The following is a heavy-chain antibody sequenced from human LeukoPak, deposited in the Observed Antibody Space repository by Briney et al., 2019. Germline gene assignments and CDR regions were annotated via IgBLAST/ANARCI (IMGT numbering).Heavy chain of an antibody. CDR2: IYTSGST. CDR3: ARGRYYYGSGSYYNVYYFDY. Sequence: PSETLSLTCIVSGGFMSNYYWSWIRQPAGKGLEWIGRIYTSGSTNYNPSLKSRVTISVDTSKNQFSLKLSSVTAADTAVYYCARGRYYYGSGSYYNVYYFDYWGQGTLVTVSX. D-gene: IGHD3-10*01. V-gene: IGHV4-4*07. J-gene: IGHJ4*02. CDR1: GGFMSNYY.